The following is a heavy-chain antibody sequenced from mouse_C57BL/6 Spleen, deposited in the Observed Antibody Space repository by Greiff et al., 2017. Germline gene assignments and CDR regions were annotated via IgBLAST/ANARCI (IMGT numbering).Heavy chain of an antibody. CDR2: IDPEDGDT. J-gene: IGHJ1*03. CDR1: GFNIKDYY. Sequence: DVQLQQSGAELVRPGASVKLSCTASGFNIKDYYMHWVKQRPEQGLEWIGRIDPEDGDTEYAPKFQGKATMTADTSSNTAYLQLSSLTSEDTAVYYCTLSSYGSSTWYFDVWGTGTTVTVSS. D-gene: IGHD1-1*01. V-gene: IGHV14-1*01. CDR3: TLSSYGSSTWYFDV.